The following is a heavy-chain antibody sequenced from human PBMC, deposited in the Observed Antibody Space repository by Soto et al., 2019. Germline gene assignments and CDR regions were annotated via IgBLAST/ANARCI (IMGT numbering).Heavy chain of an antibody. CDR2: IYHSGTT. CDR1: GGSISSGAYY. D-gene: IGHD6-13*01. V-gene: IGHV4-31*03. Sequence: KPSETLSLTCTVSGGSISSGAYYWSWFRQHPGKGLEWIGSIYHSGTTYYNPSLKSRITTSIDTSKNQFSLKLSSVSAADTAVYYCARARGAAAGTRWFDPWGQGTLVTVSS. J-gene: IGHJ5*02. CDR3: ARARGAAAGTRWFDP.